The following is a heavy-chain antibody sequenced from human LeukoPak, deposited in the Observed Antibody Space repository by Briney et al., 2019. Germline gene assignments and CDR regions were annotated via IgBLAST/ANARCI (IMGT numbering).Heavy chain of an antibody. D-gene: IGHD1-26*01. CDR1: GFTFSSYS. CDR2: ISSSSSYI. J-gene: IGHJ3*02. V-gene: IGHV3-21*01. CDR3: ARATGGKMEHAFDI. Sequence: GGSLRLSCAASGFTFSSYSMNWVRQAPGKGLEWVSSISSSSSYIYYEDSVKGRFTISRDNAKNSLYLQMSSLRAEDTAVYYCARATGGKMEHAFDIWGEGTMVTVSS.